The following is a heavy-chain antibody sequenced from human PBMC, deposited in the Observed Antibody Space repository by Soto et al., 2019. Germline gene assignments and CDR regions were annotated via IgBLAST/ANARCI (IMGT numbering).Heavy chain of an antibody. CDR1: GDSVSSDSAA. V-gene: IGHV6-1*01. CDR2: TYYRSKWYN. CDR3: ARGTLKRGIAVAGTAIDY. Sequence: SQTLSLTCAISGDSVSSDSAAWNWIRQSPSRGLEWLGRTYYRSKWYNDYAVSVKSRITINPDTSKNQFSPQLNSVTPEDTAVYYCARGTLKRGIAVAGTAIDYWGQGTLVTVSS. D-gene: IGHD6-19*01. J-gene: IGHJ4*02.